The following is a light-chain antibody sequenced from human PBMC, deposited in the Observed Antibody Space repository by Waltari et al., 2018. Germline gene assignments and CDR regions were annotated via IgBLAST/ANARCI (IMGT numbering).Light chain of an antibody. Sequence: EIVLTHSPATLSVSPGESAPLSCRASQSLSSTFAWYQQKPGQAPRLLIYSTSTRATGIPARFSGSGSGTEFTLTISSLQSEDFAIYYCQQYNYWPWTFGQGTRVEIK. CDR1: QSLSST. CDR3: QQYNYWPWT. J-gene: IGKJ1*01. V-gene: IGKV3D-15*01. CDR2: STS.